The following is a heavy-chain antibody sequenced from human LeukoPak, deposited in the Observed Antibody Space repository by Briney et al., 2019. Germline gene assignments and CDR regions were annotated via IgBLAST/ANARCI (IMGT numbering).Heavy chain of an antibody. D-gene: IGHD6-13*01. CDR2: ITAYNDNT. CDR3: ARDLRRGSSSWYVSGGDY. V-gene: IGHV1-18*01. Sequence: SVEVSCKASGYTFTSYGISWVRQAPGQGLEWMGWITAYNDNTYYAQKLQGRVTMTTDTSTSTAYMELRSLRSDDTAVYYCARDLRRGSSSWYVSGGDYWGQGTLVTVSS. CDR1: GYTFTSYG. J-gene: IGHJ4*02.